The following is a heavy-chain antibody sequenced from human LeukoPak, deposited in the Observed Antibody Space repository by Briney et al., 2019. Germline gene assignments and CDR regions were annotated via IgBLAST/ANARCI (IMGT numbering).Heavy chain of an antibody. CDR2: IYYSGST. CDR3: ARRGIAARMRAFDI. CDR1: DGSISSYY. J-gene: IGHJ3*02. V-gene: IGHV4-59*08. Sequence: PSETLSLTCTVSDGSISSYYWSWIRQPPGKGLEWIGYIYYSGSTNYNPSLKSRVTISVDTSKNRFSLKLSSVTAADTAVYYCARRGIAARMRAFDIWGQGTMVTVSS. D-gene: IGHD6-6*01.